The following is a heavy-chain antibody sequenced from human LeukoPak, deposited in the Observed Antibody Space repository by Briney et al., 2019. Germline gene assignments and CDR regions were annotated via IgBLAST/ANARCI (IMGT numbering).Heavy chain of an antibody. CDR2: IYHDGST. V-gene: IGHV4-30-2*01. J-gene: IGHJ4*02. CDR1: GGSITRGGYS. CDR3: ARANLCGVTSCYYFDY. D-gene: IGHD2-2*01. Sequence: TSETLSLTCAVSGGSITRGGYSWSWIRQPPGKGLEWIGYIYHDGSTYYNPSLKSRVTISIDRSKNHFSLNLSPVTAADTAVYYCARANLCGVTSCYYFDYWGQGTLVTVSS.